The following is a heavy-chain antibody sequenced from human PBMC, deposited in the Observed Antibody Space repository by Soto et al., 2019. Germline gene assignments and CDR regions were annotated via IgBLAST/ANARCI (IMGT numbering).Heavy chain of an antibody. D-gene: IGHD6-6*01. CDR3: AREQGSSSVYYGMDV. CDR2: ISYDGSNK. J-gene: IGHJ6*02. CDR1: GFTFSSYA. Sequence: GGSLRLSCAASGFTFSSYAMHWVRQAPGKGLEWVAVISYDGSNKYYADSVKGRFTISRDNSKNTLYLQMNSLRAEDTAVYYCAREQGSSSVYYGMDVWGQGTTVTVSS. V-gene: IGHV3-30-3*01.